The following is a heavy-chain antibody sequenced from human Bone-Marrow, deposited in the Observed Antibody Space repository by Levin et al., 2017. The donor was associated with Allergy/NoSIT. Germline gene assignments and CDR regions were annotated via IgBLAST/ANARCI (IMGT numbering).Heavy chain of an antibody. J-gene: IGHJ2*01. Sequence: SETLSLTCTVSGASISRSSSYWAWIRQTPGKGLEWIGNIYSDGTTYYNSSLRSRVTISVDTSKNQFSLTLTSVTATDTATYFCARHPSYFALWGRGALVTVSS. CDR3: ARHPSYFAL. CDR2: IYSDGTT. V-gene: IGHV4-39*01. CDR1: GASISRSSSY.